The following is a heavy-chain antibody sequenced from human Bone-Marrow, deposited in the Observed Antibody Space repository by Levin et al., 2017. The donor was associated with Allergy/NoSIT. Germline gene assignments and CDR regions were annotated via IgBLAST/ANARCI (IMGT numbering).Heavy chain of an antibody. Sequence: SETLSLTCTVSDASTNIYYWSWIRQPPGKGLEWIGNIYYTGITKYNPSLKSRVSISQNMSQKQFSLKMYSLTAADTAVYYCARGHTNSPFDYWGLGTLVSVSS. D-gene: IGHD4-11*01. CDR1: DASTNIYY. J-gene: IGHJ4*02. CDR2: IYYTGIT. CDR3: ARGHTNSPFDY. V-gene: IGHV4-59*01.